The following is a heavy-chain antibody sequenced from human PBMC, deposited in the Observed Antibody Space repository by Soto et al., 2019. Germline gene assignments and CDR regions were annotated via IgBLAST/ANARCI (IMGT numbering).Heavy chain of an antibody. CDR3: ARGGYFYDSSGYYSDY. D-gene: IGHD3-22*01. J-gene: IGHJ4*02. CDR2: VSGYNSNT. Sequence: QVQLVQSGAEVKKPGASVKVSCKASGYTFTGYGIGWVRQAPGQEPEWMGWVSGYNSNTNEPRKLQGRITRTTATYTSTADMELRSLRSDDTAVYYCARGGYFYDSSGYYSDYWGQGTLVTVSS. V-gene: IGHV1-18*01. CDR1: GYTFTGYG.